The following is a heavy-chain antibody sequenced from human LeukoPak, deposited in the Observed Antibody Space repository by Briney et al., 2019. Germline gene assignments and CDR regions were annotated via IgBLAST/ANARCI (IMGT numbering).Heavy chain of an antibody. Sequence: GGSLRLSCAASGFTFSSYSMNWVRQAPGKGLEWVSFISSSSSYIYYADSVKGRFTISRDNAKNSLYLQMNSLRAEDTAVYYCTREACNGVCSYYYYYYYMDVWGKGTTVTVSS. D-gene: IGHD2-8*01. V-gene: IGHV3-21*04. J-gene: IGHJ6*03. CDR1: GFTFSSYS. CDR3: TREACNGVCSYYYYYYYMDV. CDR2: ISSSSSYI.